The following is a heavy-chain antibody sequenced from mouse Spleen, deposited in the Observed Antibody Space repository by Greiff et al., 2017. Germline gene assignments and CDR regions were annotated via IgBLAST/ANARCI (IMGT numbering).Heavy chain of an antibody. Sequence: EVKVVESGGGLVKPGGSLKLSCAASGFTFSDYGMAWVRQAPGKGPEWVAFISNLAYSIYYADTVTGRFTISRENAKNTLYLEMSSLRSEDTAMYYCARGGGLSFYFDYWGQGTTLTVSS. CDR2: ISNLAYSI. V-gene: IGHV5-15*01. D-gene: IGHD3-3*01. J-gene: IGHJ2*01. CDR1: GFTFSDYG. CDR3: ARGGGLSFYFDY.